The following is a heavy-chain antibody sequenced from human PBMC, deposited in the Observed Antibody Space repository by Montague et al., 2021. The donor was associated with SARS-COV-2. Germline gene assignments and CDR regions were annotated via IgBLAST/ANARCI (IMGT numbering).Heavy chain of an antibody. J-gene: IGHJ6*03. CDR2: IHHGGST. D-gene: IGHD3-10*01. Sequence: SETLSLTCAVHGGSFSTYSWNWIHQPPGKGLEWIGEIHHGGSTNYNPSLKSRVTISADTSKNQFSLKLTSVAAADTAVYYCARLGDGVVPSPILGVGPYYSYCYMDVWGKGTPVTVSS. V-gene: IGHV4-34*01. CDR1: GGSFSTYS. CDR3: ARLGDGVVPSPILGVGPYYSYCYMDV.